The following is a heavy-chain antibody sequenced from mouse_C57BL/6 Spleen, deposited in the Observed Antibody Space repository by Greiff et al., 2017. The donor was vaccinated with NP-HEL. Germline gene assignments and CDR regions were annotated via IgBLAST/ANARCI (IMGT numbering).Heavy chain of an antibody. Sequence: VHLVESGPGLVQPSQSLSITCTVSGFSLTSYGVHWVRQSPGKGLEWLGVIWSGGSTDYNAAFISRLSISKDNSKSQVFFKMNSLQADDTAIYYCARRDSNYVFAYWGQGTLVTVSA. CDR1: GFSLTSYG. J-gene: IGHJ3*01. V-gene: IGHV2-2*01. CDR2: IWSGGST. CDR3: ARRDSNYVFAY. D-gene: IGHD2-5*01.